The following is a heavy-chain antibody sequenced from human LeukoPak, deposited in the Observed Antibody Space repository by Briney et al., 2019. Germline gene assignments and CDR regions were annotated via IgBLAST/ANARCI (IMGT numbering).Heavy chain of an antibody. Sequence: GGSLRLSCAASGFTFSSYSMSWVRQAPGKGLEWASSISSSSSYIYYADSVKGRFTISRDNAKNSLYLQMNSLRAEDTAVYYCARDLNYDSSGLYDYWGQGTLVTVSS. V-gene: IGHV3-21*01. CDR3: ARDLNYDSSGLYDY. D-gene: IGHD3-22*01. CDR2: ISSSSSYI. CDR1: GFTFSSYS. J-gene: IGHJ4*02.